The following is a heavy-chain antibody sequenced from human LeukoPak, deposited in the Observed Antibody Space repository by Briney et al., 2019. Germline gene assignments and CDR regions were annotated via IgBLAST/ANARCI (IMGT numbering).Heavy chain of an antibody. V-gene: IGHV3-20*04. CDR3: VRDTYYYASGNFEGYLDY. J-gene: IGHJ4*02. Sequence: SGGSLRLSCAASGFTFDDYAMSWVRQVPGKGLEWVSGINWNGGSTGYADSVKGRFTISRDNSKNMLYLQMSSLRTEDTAVYYCVRDTYYYASGNFEGYLDYWGQGTLVTVSS. D-gene: IGHD3-10*01. CDR2: INWNGGST. CDR1: GFTFDDYA.